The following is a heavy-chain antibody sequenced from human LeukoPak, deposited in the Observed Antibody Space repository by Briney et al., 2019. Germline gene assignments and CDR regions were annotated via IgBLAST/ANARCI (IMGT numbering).Heavy chain of an antibody. CDR2: INWNSGSI. Sequence: GGSLRLSCAASGFTFDDYAMHWVRQAPGKGLEWVSGINWNSGSIGYADSVKGRFTISRDNAKNSLYLQMNGPRAEDTALYYCAKGPLYYYYDSSGYYPLLDYWGQGTLVTVSS. CDR3: AKGPLYYYYDSSGYYPLLDY. J-gene: IGHJ4*02. CDR1: GFTFDDYA. V-gene: IGHV3-9*01. D-gene: IGHD3-22*01.